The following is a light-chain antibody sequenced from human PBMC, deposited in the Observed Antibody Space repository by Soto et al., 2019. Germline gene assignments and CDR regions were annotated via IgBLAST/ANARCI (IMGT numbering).Light chain of an antibody. Sequence: ALTQPASVSGSPGQSITISCTGTSSDVGGYDYVSWYQQLPGKAPKLLIYDVNNRPSGVSHRFSGSKSGNTASLTISGLQAEDEADYYCSSYTGSSTFVFGTGTKVT. V-gene: IGLV2-14*01. J-gene: IGLJ1*01. CDR3: SSYTGSSTFV. CDR1: SSDVGGYDY. CDR2: DVN.